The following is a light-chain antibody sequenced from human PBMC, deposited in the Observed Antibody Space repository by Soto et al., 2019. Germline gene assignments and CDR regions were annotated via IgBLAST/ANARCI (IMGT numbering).Light chain of an antibody. CDR3: QQYDSSVT. Sequence: EIVLTQSPGSLSLSPGERATLSCRASKSVDSRFFAWYQQRPGQAPRLLIYGASRRATGIPDRFTGSGSGTDFPLTISGLEPEDFALYYCQQYDSSVTFGLGTKVEIK. V-gene: IGKV3-20*01. CDR1: KSVDSRF. CDR2: GAS. J-gene: IGKJ1*01.